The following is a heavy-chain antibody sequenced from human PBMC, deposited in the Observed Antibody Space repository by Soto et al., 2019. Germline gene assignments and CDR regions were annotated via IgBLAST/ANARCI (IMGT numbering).Heavy chain of an antibody. CDR3: ARDSGSGRYGMDV. CDR1: GGFISSYY. CDR2: IYTSGST. D-gene: IGHD3-10*01. V-gene: IGHV4-4*07. J-gene: IGHJ6*02. Sequence: LSLTCTVSGGFISSYYWSWIRQPAGKGLEWIGRIYTSGSTNYNPSLKSRATMSVDTSKNQFSLKLSSVTAADTAVYYCARDSGSGRYGMDVWGQGTTVTVSS.